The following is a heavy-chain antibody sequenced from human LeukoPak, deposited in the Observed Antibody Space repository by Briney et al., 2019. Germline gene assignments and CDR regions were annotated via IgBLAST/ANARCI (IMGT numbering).Heavy chain of an antibody. D-gene: IGHD6-13*01. J-gene: IGHJ4*02. V-gene: IGHV4-59*01. Sequence: SETLSLTCTVSGGSFSSSYWSWIRQPPGKGLEWIGYIYYSGSTNYSPSLRSRVTISVDTSKNQLSLKLSSVTAADTAVYYCARGIAAAGYSPDYFDYWGQGTLVTVSS. CDR1: GGSFSSSY. CDR2: IYYSGST. CDR3: ARGIAAAGYSPDYFDY.